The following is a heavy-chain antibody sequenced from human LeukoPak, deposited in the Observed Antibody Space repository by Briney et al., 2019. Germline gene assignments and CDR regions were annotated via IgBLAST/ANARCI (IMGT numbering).Heavy chain of an antibody. J-gene: IGHJ4*02. V-gene: IGHV3-30-3*01. D-gene: IGHD3-22*01. CDR1: RFTFSSYA. Sequence: GGSLRLSCAASRFTFSSYAMHWVRQAPGKGLEWVAVISYDGSNKYYADSVKGRFTISRDNSKNTLYLQMNSLRAEDTAVYYCARDGNYYDSSGYPSRWGQGTLVTVSS. CDR2: ISYDGSNK. CDR3: ARDGNYYDSSGYPSR.